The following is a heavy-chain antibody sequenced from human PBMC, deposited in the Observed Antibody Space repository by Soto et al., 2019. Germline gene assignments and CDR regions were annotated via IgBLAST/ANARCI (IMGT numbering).Heavy chain of an antibody. CDR2: IIPIFDTA. J-gene: IGHJ6*02. D-gene: IGHD1-1*01. CDR3: ARNGTLTGYSYGMEV. Sequence: QVQLVQSGAEVKKPGSSVKVSCKASGGTFSSYTINWVRPAPGQGLEWMGGIIPIFDTANYAQKFQGRVTITADESTSTAYMEVSSLRSEDTAVYYCARNGTLTGYSYGMEVWGQGTTVTVSS. V-gene: IGHV1-69*01. CDR1: GGTFSSYT.